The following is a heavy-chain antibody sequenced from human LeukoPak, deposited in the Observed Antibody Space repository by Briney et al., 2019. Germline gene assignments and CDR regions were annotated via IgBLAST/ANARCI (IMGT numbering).Heavy chain of an antibody. J-gene: IGHJ4*02. V-gene: IGHV1-18*01. CDR1: GYTFSTYG. CDR3: ARDSGNIGEFDY. D-gene: IGHD1-26*01. Sequence: GASVKVSCKASGYTFSTYGINWLRQAPGQGLEWLGWGSRYNGNTHYAQNFQGRVTMTADTSTSTAYVELRSLRSDDTAVYYCARDSGNIGEFDYWGQGTLVTVSS. CDR2: GSRYNGNT.